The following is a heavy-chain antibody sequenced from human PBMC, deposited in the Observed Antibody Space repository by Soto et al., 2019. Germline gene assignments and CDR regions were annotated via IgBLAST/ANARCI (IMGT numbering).Heavy chain of an antibody. CDR3: ASNSYGGDGHYYYYYYMDV. D-gene: IGHD5-18*01. J-gene: IGHJ6*03. V-gene: IGHV1-69*02. Sequence: SVKVSCKASGGTFSSYTISWVRQAPGQGLEWMGRIIPINGITNYAQKFQGRVTMTTDKSTSTAYMELRSLRSDDTAVYYCASNSYGGDGHYYYYYYMDVWGKGTTVTVSS. CDR1: GGTFSSYT. CDR2: IIPINGIT.